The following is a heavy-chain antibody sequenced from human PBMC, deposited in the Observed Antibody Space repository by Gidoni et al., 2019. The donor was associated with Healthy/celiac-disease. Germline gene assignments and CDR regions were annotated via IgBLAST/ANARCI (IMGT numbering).Heavy chain of an antibody. Sequence: QVQLVESGGGVVQPGRSLRLSCAASGFTFSSYAMHWVRQAPGKGLEWVAVISYDGSNKYYADSVKGRFTISRDNSKNTLYLQMNSLRAEDTAVYYCAREGAPNYYDSSYLDYWGQGTLVTVSS. V-gene: IGHV3-30-3*01. CDR2: ISYDGSNK. CDR3: AREGAPNYYDSSYLDY. J-gene: IGHJ4*02. CDR1: GFTFSSYA. D-gene: IGHD3-22*01.